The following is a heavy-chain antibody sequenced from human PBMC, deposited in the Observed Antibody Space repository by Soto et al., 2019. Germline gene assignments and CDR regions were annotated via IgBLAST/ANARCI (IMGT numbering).Heavy chain of an antibody. CDR2: IIHILDIA. J-gene: IGHJ4*02. CDR1: ASTFSSYT. D-gene: IGHD2-2*01. CDR3: ARGRPRGLPAALIASRYYFDY. Sequence: ASVKVSCKASASTFSSYTISWVRRAPGQRIEKMGRIIHILDIANYAQKFQGRVTITADKSTSTAYMEQSSLRSEDTAVYYCARGRPRGLPAALIASRYYFDYWGQGTLVTVSS. V-gene: IGHV1-69*02.